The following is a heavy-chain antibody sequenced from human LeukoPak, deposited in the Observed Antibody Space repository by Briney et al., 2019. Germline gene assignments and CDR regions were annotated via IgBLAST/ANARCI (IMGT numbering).Heavy chain of an antibody. Sequence: ASVKVSCKASGYTFTSYYMHWVRQAPGRGLEWTGIINPSGGSTSYAQKFQGRVTMTRDTSTSTVYMELSSLRSEDTAVYYCARDRYSSSWYFSYYYYGMDVWGQGTTVTVSS. CDR3: ARDRYSSSWYFSYYYYGMDV. V-gene: IGHV1-46*01. J-gene: IGHJ6*02. CDR1: GYTFTSYY. D-gene: IGHD6-13*01. CDR2: INPSGGST.